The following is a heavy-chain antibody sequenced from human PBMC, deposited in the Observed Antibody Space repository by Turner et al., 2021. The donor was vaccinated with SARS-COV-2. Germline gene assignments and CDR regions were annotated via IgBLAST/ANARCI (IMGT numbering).Heavy chain of an antibody. CDR1: GFTFSRYG. CDR2: INSDGSST. Sequence: DVQLVESGGGLVQPGGSLRLSCAVSGFTFSRYGMHWVRQAPGKGLVWVSRINSDGSSTTYADSVKGRFTISRDNAKNTLYVQMNSLRAEDTAVYYCASDYHDSSGYYHYGVDVWGQGTTVTVSS. V-gene: IGHV3-74*01. CDR3: ASDYHDSSGYYHYGVDV. D-gene: IGHD3-22*01. J-gene: IGHJ6*02.